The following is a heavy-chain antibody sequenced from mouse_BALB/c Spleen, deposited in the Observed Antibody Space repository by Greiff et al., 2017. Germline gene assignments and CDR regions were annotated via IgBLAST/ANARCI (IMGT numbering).Heavy chain of an antibody. CDR2: INPYYGST. Sequence: EVQLQQTGPELVKPGASVKISCKASGYSFTDYIMLWVKQSHGKSLEWIGNINPYYGSTSYNLKFKGKATLTVDKSSSTAYMQLNSLTSEDSAVYYCAREGMITTEFDYWGQGTTLTVSS. J-gene: IGHJ2*01. CDR3: AREGMITTEFDY. V-gene: IGHV1-39*01. CDR1: GYSFTDYI. D-gene: IGHD2-4*01.